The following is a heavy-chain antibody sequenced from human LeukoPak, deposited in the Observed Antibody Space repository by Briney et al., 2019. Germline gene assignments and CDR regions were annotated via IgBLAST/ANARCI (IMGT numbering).Heavy chain of an antibody. J-gene: IGHJ4*02. CDR1: GFTFSSYA. CDR3: ASGFSSSPYFDY. Sequence: KAGGSLRLSCAASGFTFSSYAVSWVRQAPGKGLEWVSAISSSGNYIYYADSVKGRFTISRDNAKNSLYLQMNSLRDEDTAVYYCASGFSSSPYFDYWGQGTLVTVSS. CDR2: ISSSGNYI. D-gene: IGHD6-6*01. V-gene: IGHV3-21*01.